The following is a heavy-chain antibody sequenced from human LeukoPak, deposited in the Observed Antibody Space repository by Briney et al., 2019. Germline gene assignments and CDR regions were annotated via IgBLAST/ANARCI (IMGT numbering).Heavy chain of an antibody. V-gene: IGHV1-18*01. CDR2: ISAYNGNT. CDR1: GYTFTSYG. Sequence: ASVKVSCKASGYTFTSYGISWVRQAPGQGLERMGWISAYNGNTNYAQKLQGRVTMTTDTSTSTAYMELRSLRSDDTAVYYCARDLGIAVSSPLRYWGQGTLVTVSS. D-gene: IGHD6-19*01. J-gene: IGHJ4*02. CDR3: ARDLGIAVSSPLRY.